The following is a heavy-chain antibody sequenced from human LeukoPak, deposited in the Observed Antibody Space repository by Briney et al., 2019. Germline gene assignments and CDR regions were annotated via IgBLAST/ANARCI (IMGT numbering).Heavy chain of an antibody. CDR3: ARGGDFWSGYPLDS. CDR1: GYTLTTYD. V-gene: IGHV1-2*02. J-gene: IGHJ4*02. Sequence: ASVKVSCKASGYTLTTYDINWARQAPGQGLEWMGWMNPNSGGTNYAQKFQGRVTMTRDTSITTAYMELSRLTSDDTAIYYCARGGDFWSGYPLDSWGQGTLVTVSS. CDR2: MNPNSGGT. D-gene: IGHD3-3*01.